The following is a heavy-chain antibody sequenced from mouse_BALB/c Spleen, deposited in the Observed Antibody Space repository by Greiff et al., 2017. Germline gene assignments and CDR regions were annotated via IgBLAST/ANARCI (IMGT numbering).Heavy chain of an antibody. V-gene: IGHV2-6-7*01. Sequence: QVQLKESGPGLVAPSQSLSITCTVSGFSLTGYGVNWVRQPPGKGLEWLGMIWGDGSTDYNSALKSRLSISKDNSKSQVFLKMNSLQTDDTARYYCAREIFYYGNYDAMDYWGQGTSVTVSS. J-gene: IGHJ4*01. CDR2: IWGDGST. D-gene: IGHD2-1*01. CDR3: AREIFYYGNYDAMDY. CDR1: GFSLTGYG.